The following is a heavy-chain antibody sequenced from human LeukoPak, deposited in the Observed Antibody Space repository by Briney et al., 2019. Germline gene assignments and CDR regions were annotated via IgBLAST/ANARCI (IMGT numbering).Heavy chain of an antibody. CDR1: GFTVSSNY. CDR2: IYSGGST. V-gene: IGHV3-53*01. Sequence: GGSLRLSCAASGFTVSSNYMSWVRQAPGKGLEWVSVIYSGGSTYYADSVKGRFTISRDNSKSTLYLQMNSLRAEDTAVYYCARLTVTNDFDYWGQGTLVTVSS. J-gene: IGHJ4*02. CDR3: ARLTVTNDFDY. D-gene: IGHD4-17*01.